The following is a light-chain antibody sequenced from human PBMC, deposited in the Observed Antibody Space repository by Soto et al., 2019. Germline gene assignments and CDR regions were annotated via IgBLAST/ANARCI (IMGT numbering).Light chain of an antibody. J-gene: IGKJ1*01. CDR1: QSVSSY. CDR2: DAS. V-gene: IGKV3-11*01. CDR3: QQRSNWPPTWT. Sequence: EIVLSQSPATLSLSPGERATLSCRASQSVSSYLAWYQHIPGQAPRLLIYDASKRATVIPARFSGSGSGTDFTLTISSLEPVDFAVYYCQQRSNWPPTWTFGQGTKVEVK.